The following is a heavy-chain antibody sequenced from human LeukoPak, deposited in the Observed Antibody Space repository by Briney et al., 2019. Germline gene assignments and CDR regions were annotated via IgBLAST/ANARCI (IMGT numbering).Heavy chain of an antibody. CDR2: IYSGGGT. D-gene: IGHD6-13*01. J-gene: IGHJ4*02. V-gene: IGHV3-66*01. CDR1: GFTVSSNY. CDR3: ARVGYTGTWYSSPPFDY. Sequence: GGSLRLSCAVSGFTVSSNYMSWVRRAPGKGLEWVSLIYSGGGTYYADSVKGRFTISRDNSKNTLYLQMNSLRVEDTAVYYCARVGYTGTWYSSPPFDYWGQGTLVTVSS.